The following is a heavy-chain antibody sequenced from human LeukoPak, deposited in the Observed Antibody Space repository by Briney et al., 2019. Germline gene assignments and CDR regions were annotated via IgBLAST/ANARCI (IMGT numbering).Heavy chain of an antibody. CDR1: GGSISSYY. CDR3: ARVGGYSRTDFDY. V-gene: IGHV4-59*01. D-gene: IGHD3-16*01. CDR2: IYYSGST. Sequence: SETLSLTCTVSGGSISSYYWSWIRQPPGKGLEWIGYIYYSGSTNYNPSLKSRVTISVDTSKNQFSLKLSSVTAADTAVYYCARVGGYSRTDFDYWGQGTLVTVSS. J-gene: IGHJ4*02.